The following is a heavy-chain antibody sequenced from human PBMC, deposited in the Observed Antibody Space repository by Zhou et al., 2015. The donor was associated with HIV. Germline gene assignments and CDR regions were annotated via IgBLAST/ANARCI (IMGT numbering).Heavy chain of an antibody. CDR3: ARVQYSSGWYPWNFDL. J-gene: IGHJ2*01. CDR1: GGTFSNFA. V-gene: IGHV1-69*01. D-gene: IGHD6-19*01. CDR2: IIPVLGTP. Sequence: QVLLVQSGAEVKKPGSSVKVSCKASGGTFSNFAINWVRQAPGQGLEWMGGIIPVLGTPKYAQVFQGRLTITADESTSTGFMELSRLTSDDTAVYYCARVQYSSGWYPWNFDLWGRGTLVTVSS.